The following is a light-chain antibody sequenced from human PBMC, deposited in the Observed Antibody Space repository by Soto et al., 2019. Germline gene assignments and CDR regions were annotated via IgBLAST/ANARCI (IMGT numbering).Light chain of an antibody. Sequence: DIQMTQSPSTLSASVGDRVTITCRASQSISSWLAWYQQKPWKAPKLLIYKASSLESGVPSRFSGSGSGTEFTLTISSLQPDDFETYYCQQYNSYRRTFGQGTKVEIK. CDR2: KAS. J-gene: IGKJ1*01. CDR1: QSISSW. V-gene: IGKV1-5*03. CDR3: QQYNSYRRT.